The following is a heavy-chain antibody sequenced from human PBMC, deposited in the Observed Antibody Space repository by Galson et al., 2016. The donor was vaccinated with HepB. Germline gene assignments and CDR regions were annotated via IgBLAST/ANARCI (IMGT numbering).Heavy chain of an antibody. Sequence: QSGAEVKKPGQSLKISCKGFGYSFTNYWIGWVRQMPGKGLEWMGIIYPGDSDTTYSPPFQGQVTISADKSISTAYLQWSSLKASDTAMYYCARSNDTYYYDSRGDYKYAMDVWGQGTTVTVSS. CDR3: ARSNDTYYYDSRGDYKYAMDV. CDR1: GYSFTNYW. V-gene: IGHV5-51*01. J-gene: IGHJ6*02. D-gene: IGHD3-22*01. CDR2: IYPGDSDT.